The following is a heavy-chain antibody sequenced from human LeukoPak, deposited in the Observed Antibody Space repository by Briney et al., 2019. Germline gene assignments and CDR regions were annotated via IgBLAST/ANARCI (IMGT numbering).Heavy chain of an antibody. V-gene: IGHV4-39*07. J-gene: IGHJ4*02. CDR2: IYYSGST. CDR3: ARDSRIAAATHFDY. D-gene: IGHD6-13*01. CDR1: GGSISSSSYY. Sequence: SETLSLTCTVSGGSISSSSYYWGWIRQPPGKGLEWIGSIYYSGSTYYNPSLKSRVTISVDTSKNQFSLKLSSVTAADTAVYYCARDSRIAAATHFDYWGQGTLVAVSS.